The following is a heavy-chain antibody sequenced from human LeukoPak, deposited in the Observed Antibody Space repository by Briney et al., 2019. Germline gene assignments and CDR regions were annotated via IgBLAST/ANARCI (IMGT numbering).Heavy chain of an antibody. V-gene: IGHV4-34*01. CDR3: ATRGGYYLGDDY. CDR1: GGSFSGYY. Sequence: SETLSLTCAVYGGSFSGYYWSWIRQPPGKGLEWIGEINHSGSTNYNPSLKSRVTISVDTSKNQFSLKLSSVTAADTAVYYCATRGGYYLGDDYRGQGTLVTVSS. CDR2: INHSGST. J-gene: IGHJ4*02. D-gene: IGHD3-22*01.